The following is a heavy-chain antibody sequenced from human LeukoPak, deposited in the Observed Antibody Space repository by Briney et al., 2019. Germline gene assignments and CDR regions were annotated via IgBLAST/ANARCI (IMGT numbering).Heavy chain of an antibody. V-gene: IGHV3-23*01. D-gene: IGHD3-10*01. Sequence: GGSLRLSCAASRFTFSSYAMHWVRQAPGKGLEWVSAISGSGSSTYYADSVKGRFTMSRDNSKNTLYLQMNSLRAEDTAVYYCATRAGGYWGQGTLVTVSS. CDR1: RFTFSSYA. CDR3: ATRAGGY. J-gene: IGHJ4*02. CDR2: ISGSGSST.